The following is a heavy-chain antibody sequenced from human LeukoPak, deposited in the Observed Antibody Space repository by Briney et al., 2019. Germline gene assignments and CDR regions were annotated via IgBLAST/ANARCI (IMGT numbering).Heavy chain of an antibody. CDR3: ALFPGEGDPFDI. D-gene: IGHD3-16*01. J-gene: IGHJ3*02. Sequence: SETLSLTCTVSGDSISSGDYYWSWNRQPPGKGLEWIGYIYYSGSTSYNPSLKSRLTISVDTSKNQFSLKLSSVTAADTAVYYCALFPGEGDPFDIWGQGTMVTVSS. CDR1: GDSISSGDYY. CDR2: IYYSGST. V-gene: IGHV4-30-4*01.